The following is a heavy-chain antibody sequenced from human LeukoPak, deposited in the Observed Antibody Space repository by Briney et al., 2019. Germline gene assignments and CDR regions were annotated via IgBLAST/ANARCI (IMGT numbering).Heavy chain of an antibody. V-gene: IGHV4-59*01. J-gene: IGHJ5*02. CDR3: ARGRDGGNYTPLDL. Sequence: PSETLSLTCTVSGGSISNYYWSWIRQPPGKGLEWIAYIYYIGTTNSNPSLKSRVTISLDTSKNQFSLQLSSVTAADTAVYYCARGRDGGNYTPLDLWGQGTLVTVSS. CDR1: GGSISNYY. D-gene: IGHD4-23*01. CDR2: IYYIGTT.